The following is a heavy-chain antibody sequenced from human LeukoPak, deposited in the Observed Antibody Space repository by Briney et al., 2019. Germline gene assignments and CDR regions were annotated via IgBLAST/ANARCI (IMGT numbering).Heavy chain of an antibody. D-gene: IGHD3-10*01. CDR2: IIPIFGTA. CDR1: RGTFTRYT. Sequence: ASVKVSCKPSRGTFTRYTISWVRQAPGQGLEWMGGIIPIFGTANYAQKFQGRVTITADESTSTAYMELSSLRSEDTAVYYCARVHFELKNYYYMDVWGKGTTVTVS. V-gene: IGHV1-69*13. CDR3: ARVHFELKNYYYMDV. J-gene: IGHJ6*03.